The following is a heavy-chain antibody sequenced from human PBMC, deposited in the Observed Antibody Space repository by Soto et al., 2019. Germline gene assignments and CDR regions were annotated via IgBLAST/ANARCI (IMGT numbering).Heavy chain of an antibody. CDR3: ATARHCSSDACPAAE. J-gene: IGHJ4*02. CDR1: GFPFSTSG. Sequence: EVQLLESGGALVQPGGSVRLSCAASGFPFSTSGMLWVRQTPGEGLEWVSAIGPNPANTKYTDSVKGRFTISRDNSKNTVFLQMTTLRAEDTALYYCATARHCSSDACPAAEWGQGTLITVSS. CDR2: IGPNPANT. V-gene: IGHV3-23*01. D-gene: IGHD2-2*01.